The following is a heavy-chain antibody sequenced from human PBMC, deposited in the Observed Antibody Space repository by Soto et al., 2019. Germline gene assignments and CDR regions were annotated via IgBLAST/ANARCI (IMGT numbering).Heavy chain of an antibody. CDR2: INAGNGNT. J-gene: IGHJ5*02. Sequence: ASVKVSCKASGYTFTSYAMHWVRQAPGQRLEWMGWINAGNGNTKYSQKFQGRVTITRDTSASTAYMELSSLRSEDTAVYYCARVSSSWYGGWFDLWGQGTLVTVSS. CDR3: ARVSSSWYGGWFDL. V-gene: IGHV1-3*01. CDR1: GYTFTSYA. D-gene: IGHD6-13*01.